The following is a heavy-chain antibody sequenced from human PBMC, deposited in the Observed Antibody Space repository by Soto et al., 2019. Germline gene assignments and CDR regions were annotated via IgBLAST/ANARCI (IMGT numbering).Heavy chain of an antibody. V-gene: IGHV4-30-4*01. D-gene: IGHD6-25*01. Sequence: PSETLSLTCTVSGGSISSGDYYWSWIRQPPGKGLEWIGYIYYSGSTYYNPSLKSRVTISVDTSKNQFSLKLSSVTAADTAVYYCARAGIAASTKHWFDPWGQGTLVTVSS. CDR3: ARAGIAASTKHWFDP. J-gene: IGHJ5*02. CDR2: IYYSGST. CDR1: GGSISSGDYY.